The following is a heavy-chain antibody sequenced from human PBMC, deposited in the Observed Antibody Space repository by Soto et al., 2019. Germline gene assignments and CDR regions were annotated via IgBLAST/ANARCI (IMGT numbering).Heavy chain of an antibody. Sequence: SETLSLTCTVSGGSISSSSYYWGWIRQPPGKGLEWIGSIYYSGSTYYNPSLKSRVTISVDTSKNQFSLKLSSVTAADTSVYYFARELRLRPSAPSDAFDIWGQGTMVTVSS. D-gene: IGHD3-16*01. J-gene: IGHJ3*02. CDR1: GGSISSSSYY. V-gene: IGHV4-39*02. CDR3: ARELRLRPSAPSDAFDI. CDR2: IYYSGST.